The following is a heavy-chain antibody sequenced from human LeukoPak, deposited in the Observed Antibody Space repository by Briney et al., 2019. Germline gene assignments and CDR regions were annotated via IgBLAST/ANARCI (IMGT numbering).Heavy chain of an antibody. J-gene: IGHJ4*02. CDR3: ARGNSNFDY. D-gene: IGHD3-10*01. CDR2: IHRNGGST. V-gene: IGHV3-20*01. Sequence: PGGSLRLSCAASGFTSDDYGMSWVRQAPGKGLEWVSGIHRNGGSTGYADSVKGRFTISRDTAKNSLYLQMNSLRAEDTALYHCARGNSNFDYWGQGTLVTVPS. CDR1: GFTSDDYG.